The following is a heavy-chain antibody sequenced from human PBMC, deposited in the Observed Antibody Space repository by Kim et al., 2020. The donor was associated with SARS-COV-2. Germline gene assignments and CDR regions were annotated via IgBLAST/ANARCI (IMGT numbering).Heavy chain of an antibody. CDR3: ARDREMATDY. J-gene: IGHJ4*02. D-gene: IGHD5-12*01. V-gene: IGHV4-61*01. CDR1: GGSVSSGSYY. CDR2: IYYSGST. Sequence: SETLSLTCTVSGGSVSSGSYYWSWIRQPPGKGLEWIGYIYYSGSTNYNPSLKSRVTISVDTSKNQFSLKLSSVTAADTAVYYCARDREMATDYWGQGTLV.